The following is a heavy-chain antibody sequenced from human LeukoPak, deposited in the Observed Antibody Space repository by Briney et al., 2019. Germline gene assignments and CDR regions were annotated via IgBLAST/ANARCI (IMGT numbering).Heavy chain of an antibody. V-gene: IGHV1-69*13. J-gene: IGHJ6*02. Sequence: SVKVSCKASGYTFTSYGISWVRQAPGQGLEWMGGIIPIFGTANYAQKFQGRVTITADESTSTAYMELSSLRSEDTAVYYCARVAFWSGLRHNYYGMDVWGQGTTVTVSS. CDR2: IIPIFGTA. CDR1: GYTFTSYG. CDR3: ARVAFWSGLRHNYYGMDV. D-gene: IGHD3-3*01.